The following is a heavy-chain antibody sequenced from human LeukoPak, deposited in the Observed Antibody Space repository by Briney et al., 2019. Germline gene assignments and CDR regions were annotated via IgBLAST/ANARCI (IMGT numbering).Heavy chain of an antibody. Sequence: SETLSLTCTVSGGSISSYYWSWIRQPPGKGLEWIGEINHSGSTNYNPSLKSRVTISVDTSKNQFSLKLSSVTAADTAVYYCARGLSVAGTDWFDPWGQGTLVTVSS. J-gene: IGHJ5*02. CDR1: GGSISSYY. CDR2: INHSGST. V-gene: IGHV4-34*01. CDR3: ARGLSVAGTDWFDP. D-gene: IGHD6-19*01.